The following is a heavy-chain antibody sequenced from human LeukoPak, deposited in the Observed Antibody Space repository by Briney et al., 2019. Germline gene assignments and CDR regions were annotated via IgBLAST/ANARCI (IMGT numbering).Heavy chain of an antibody. CDR2: ISSGSTTI. D-gene: IGHD3-10*01. Sequence: GGSLRLSCAASGFTFSNYNMNWVRQAPGKGLEWVSYISSGSTTIYYADSVKGRFTISRDSAKNSLYLQMNSLRDDDTAAYYCARDQGTGYYFDYWGQGTLVTVSS. V-gene: IGHV3-48*02. CDR3: ARDQGTGYYFDY. CDR1: GFTFSNYN. J-gene: IGHJ4*02.